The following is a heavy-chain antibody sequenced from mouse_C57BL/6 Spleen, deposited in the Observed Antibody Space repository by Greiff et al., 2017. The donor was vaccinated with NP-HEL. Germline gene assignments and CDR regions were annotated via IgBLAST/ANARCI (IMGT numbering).Heavy chain of an antibody. J-gene: IGHJ4*01. Sequence: DVMLVESGGGLVKPGGSLKLSCAASGFTFSDYGMHWVRQALTEKGLEWVAYISSGSSTIYYADTVKGRFTISRDNAKNTLFLQMTSLRCEDTAMYYCARGLVVATGDMDMDYWGQGTSVTVSS. CDR2: ISSGSSTI. D-gene: IGHD1-1*01. V-gene: IGHV5-17*01. CDR3: ARGLVVATGDMDMDY. CDR1: GFTFSDYG.